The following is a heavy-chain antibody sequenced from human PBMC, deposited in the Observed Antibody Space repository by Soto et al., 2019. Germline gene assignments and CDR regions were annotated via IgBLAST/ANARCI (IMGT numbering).Heavy chain of an antibody. V-gene: IGHV4-31*03. CDR3: ARELRENYYYYRMYV. D-gene: IGHD4-17*01. J-gene: IGHJ6*02. CDR2: IYYSGST. Sequence: SETLSLTCTVSGGSISSGGYYWSWIRQHPGKGLEGIGYIYYSGSTYYNPSLKSRVTISVDTSKNQFSLKLSSVTAADTAVYYCARELRENYYYYRMYVWGQGTTVPVSS. CDR1: GGSISSGGYY.